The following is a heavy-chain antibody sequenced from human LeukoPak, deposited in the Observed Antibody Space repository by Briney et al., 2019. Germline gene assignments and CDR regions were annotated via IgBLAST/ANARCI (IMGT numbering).Heavy chain of an antibody. CDR1: GFTFSSYE. CDR2: ISSSGSTI. D-gene: IGHD6-13*01. V-gene: IGHV3-48*03. J-gene: IGHJ4*02. CDR3: ARDSAWGIAAADY. Sequence: PGGSLRLSSAASGFTFSSYEMNWVRQAPGKGLEWVSYISSSGSTIYYADSVKGRFTISRDNAKNSLYLQKNSLRAEDTAVYYCARDSAWGIAAADYWGQGTLVTVSS.